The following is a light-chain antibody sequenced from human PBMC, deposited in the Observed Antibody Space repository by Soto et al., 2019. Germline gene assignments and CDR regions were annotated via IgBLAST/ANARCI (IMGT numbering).Light chain of an antibody. Sequence: QLVLTRSPSASASLGASVKLTCTLSSGHNNYAIAWHQQQPEKGPRYLMKIKSDGSHSKGDGIPDRFSGSSSGAERYLTISSLQSEDDADYYCQTWGTDINVVFGAGTKLTVL. CDR2: IKSDGSH. J-gene: IGLJ2*01. CDR1: SGHNNYA. CDR3: QTWGTDINVV. V-gene: IGLV4-69*01.